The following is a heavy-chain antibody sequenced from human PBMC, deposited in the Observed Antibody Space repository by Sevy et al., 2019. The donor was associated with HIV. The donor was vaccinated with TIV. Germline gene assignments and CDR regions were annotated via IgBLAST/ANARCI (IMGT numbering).Heavy chain of an antibody. J-gene: IGHJ4*02. CDR3: ARPGGYTDGSLLDY. D-gene: IGHD5-18*01. V-gene: IGHV1-2*02. Sequence: ASVKVSCKASGYTFNDFFIHWVRQAPGQGLEWMAWINPDSGDPKYARNFQGRITVTRDTSRNTAYMELRSLRSDDTCVYYCARPGGYTDGSLLDYWGQGTLVTVSS. CDR1: GYTFNDFF. CDR2: INPDSGDP.